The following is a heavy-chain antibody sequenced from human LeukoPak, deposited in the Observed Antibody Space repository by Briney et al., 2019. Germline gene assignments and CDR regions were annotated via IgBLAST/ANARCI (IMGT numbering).Heavy chain of an antibody. V-gene: IGHV1-46*01. D-gene: IGHD6-6*01. Sequence: ASVKVSCKASGYTFTSYYMHWVRQAPGQGLEWMGIINPSGGSTSYAQKFQGRVTMTRDTSISTAYMELSRLRSDDTAVYYCARAGWSIAARPGYYYYMDVWGKGTTVTVSS. CDR3: ARAGWSIAARPGYYYYMDV. J-gene: IGHJ6*03. CDR2: INPSGGST. CDR1: GYTFTSYY.